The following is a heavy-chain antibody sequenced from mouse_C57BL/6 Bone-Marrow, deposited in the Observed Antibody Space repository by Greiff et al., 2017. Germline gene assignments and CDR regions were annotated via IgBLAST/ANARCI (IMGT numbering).Heavy chain of an antibody. D-gene: IGHD2-4*01. V-gene: IGHV14-4*01. CDR1: GFNIKDDY. CDR3: NVYYDYDDEGDY. J-gene: IGHJ2*01. CDR2: IDPENGDT. Sequence: EVQLQQSGAELVRPGASVKLSCTASGFNIKDDYMHWVKQRPEQGLEWIGWIDPENGDTEYASKFQGTATITADTSSNTAYLQLSSLTSGDTAVYYCNVYYDYDDEGDYGGQGTTLTVSS.